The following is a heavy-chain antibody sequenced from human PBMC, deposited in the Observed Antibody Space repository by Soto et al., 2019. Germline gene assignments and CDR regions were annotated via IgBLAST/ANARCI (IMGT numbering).Heavy chain of an antibody. CDR1: GYTFTSCG. V-gene: IGHV1-18*04. CDR2: INPYSGHT. J-gene: IGHJ5*02. D-gene: IGHD3-22*01. CDR3: ARGQVVNFDNWFDP. Sequence: ASVKVSCKASGYTFTSCGICWVRQAPGLGLEWMGWINPYSGHTNYAQNFQDRATLTTDTSTNTAYMELKSLRSDDTAVYFCARGQVVNFDNWFDPWGQGTLVTVSS.